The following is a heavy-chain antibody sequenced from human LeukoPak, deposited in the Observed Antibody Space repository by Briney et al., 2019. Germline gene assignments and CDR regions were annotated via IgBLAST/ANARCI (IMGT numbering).Heavy chain of an antibody. CDR3: AKYEDDSYCGGDCYFSFDY. J-gene: IGHJ4*02. D-gene: IGHD2-21*02. CDR1: GFTFNTYA. V-gene: IGHV3-23*01. Sequence: GGSLRLSCAVSGFTFNTYAMSWVRQAPGKGLEWVSAISGSGTRAYYADSVKGRFTISRDNSKNTLYLQMNSLRAEDTAVYYCAKYEDDSYCGGDCYFSFDYWGQGTLVTVSS. CDR2: ISGSGTRA.